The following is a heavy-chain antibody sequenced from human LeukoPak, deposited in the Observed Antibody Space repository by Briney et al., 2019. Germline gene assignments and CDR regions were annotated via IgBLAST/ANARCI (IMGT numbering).Heavy chain of an antibody. Sequence: ASETVSFTSPVYRFNTYAISWVRQAPGQGEGWVGWISGYTGETENSQKFQGRGTLTTEKATSKAYMEERRLRCGAKAVYYCAREGDYYGSGSQKGYHFYMDVWGKGTTVTVSS. V-gene: IGHV1-18*01. CDR2: ISGYTGET. D-gene: IGHD3-10*01. J-gene: IGHJ6*03. CDR1: VYRFNTYA. CDR3: AREGDYYGSGSQKGYHFYMDV.